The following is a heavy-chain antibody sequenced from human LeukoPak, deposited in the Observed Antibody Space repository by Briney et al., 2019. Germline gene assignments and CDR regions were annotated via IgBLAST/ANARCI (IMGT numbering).Heavy chain of an antibody. D-gene: IGHD5-18*01. CDR1: GFNFSSYW. CDR3: ARWGFNYAYYYDY. J-gene: IGHJ4*02. CDR2: INYDGTTT. V-gene: IGHV3-74*01. Sequence: GGSLRFSCAASGFNFSSYWMHWVRQAPGKGLVWISRINYDGTTTSYADSVKGRFTISRDNAKNSLYLQMNSLRAEDTAVYYCARWGFNYAYYYDYWGQGTLVTVSS.